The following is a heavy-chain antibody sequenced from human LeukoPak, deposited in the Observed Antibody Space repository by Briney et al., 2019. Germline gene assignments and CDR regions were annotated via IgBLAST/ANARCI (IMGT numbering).Heavy chain of an antibody. J-gene: IGHJ4*02. V-gene: IGHV1-2*02. D-gene: IGHD2-15*01. Sequence: ASVKVSCKVSGYTFTGYYMHWVRQAPGQGLEWMGWINPNSGGTNYAQKFQGRVTMTRDTSISTAYMELSRLRSDDTAVYYCARAGTFGNYRGWLVYWGQGTLVTVSS. CDR1: GYTFTGYY. CDR2: INPNSGGT. CDR3: ARAGTFGNYRGWLVY.